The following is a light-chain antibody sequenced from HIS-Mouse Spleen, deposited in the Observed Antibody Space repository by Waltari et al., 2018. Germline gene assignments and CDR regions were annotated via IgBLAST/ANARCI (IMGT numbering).Light chain of an antibody. CDR2: WAS. V-gene: IGKV4-1*01. CDR3: QQYYSTPYT. Sequence: DIVMTQSPDSLAVSLGERSTINWRSRQSVLYSSNNKNYLAWYQQKPGQPPKLLIYWASTRESGVPDRFSGSGSGTDFTLTISSLQAEDVAVYYCQQYYSTPYTFGQGTKLEIK. CDR1: QSVLYSSNNKNY. J-gene: IGKJ2*01.